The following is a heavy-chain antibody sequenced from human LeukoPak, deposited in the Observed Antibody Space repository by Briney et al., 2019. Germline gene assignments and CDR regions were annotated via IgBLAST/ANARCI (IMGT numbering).Heavy chain of an antibody. CDR3: TTAHTYCSSTSCQVY. D-gene: IGHD2-2*01. V-gene: IGHV3-15*01. Sequence: PGGSLRLSCAASGFTFSNAWMSWVRQAPGRGLEWVGRIKSKTDGGTTDYAAPVKGRFTISRDDSKNTLYLQMNSLKTEDTAVYCCTTAHTYCSSTSCQVYWGQGTLVTVSS. J-gene: IGHJ4*02. CDR2: IKSKTDGGTT. CDR1: GFTFSNAW.